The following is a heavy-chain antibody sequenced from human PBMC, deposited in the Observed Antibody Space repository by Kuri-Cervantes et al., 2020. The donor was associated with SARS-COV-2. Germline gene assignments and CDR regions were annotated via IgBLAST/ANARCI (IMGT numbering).Heavy chain of an antibody. CDR1: GGSFSGYY. J-gene: IGHJ1*01. Sequence: SETLSLTCAVYGGSFSGYYWSWIRQPPGKGLEWIGEINHSGSTNYNPSLKSRVTMSVDTSKNQFSLKLSSVTAADTAVYYCARTRFLEWSYIQHWGQGTLVTVSS. D-gene: IGHD3-3*01. CDR2: INHSGST. V-gene: IGHV4-34*01. CDR3: ARTRFLEWSYIQH.